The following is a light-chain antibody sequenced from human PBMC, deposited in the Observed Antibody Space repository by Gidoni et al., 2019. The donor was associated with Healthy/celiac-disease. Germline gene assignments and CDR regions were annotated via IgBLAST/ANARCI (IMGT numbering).Light chain of an antibody. V-gene: IGKV1-39*01. CDR1: QSISSY. Sequence: DIQMTQSPSSLSASVGDRVTITCRASQSISSYLNWYQQKPGKAPKRLIYAASSVQSGVPSRFSGSGSGTDFTLTISSLQPEDFATYYCQQSYSTPLTFGGGTKVEIK. CDR2: AAS. CDR3: QQSYSTPLT. J-gene: IGKJ4*01.